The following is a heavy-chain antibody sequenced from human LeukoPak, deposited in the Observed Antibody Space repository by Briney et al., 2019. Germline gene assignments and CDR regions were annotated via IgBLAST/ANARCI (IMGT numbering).Heavy chain of an antibody. CDR3: ARDRGYDFGWFGESTVFDY. Sequence: PSETLSLTCTVSGGSMNINNYYWAWIRQPPGKGLEWLGSIYYTGTTYYNPSLNHRVTISVDTSKNQFSLKLSSVTAADTAVYYCARDRGYDFGWFGESTVFDYWGQGTLVTVSS. CDR1: GGSMNINNYY. J-gene: IGHJ4*02. D-gene: IGHD3-10*01. CDR2: IYYTGTT. V-gene: IGHV4-39*07.